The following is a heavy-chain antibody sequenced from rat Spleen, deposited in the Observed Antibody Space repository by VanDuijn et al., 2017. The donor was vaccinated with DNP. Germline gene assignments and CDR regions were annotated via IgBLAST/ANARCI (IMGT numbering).Heavy chain of an antibody. CDR2: IFYDGTST. Sequence: EVQLVESGGGLVQPGRSLKLSCAASGFTFSDYNMAWVRQAPRKGLEWVATIFYDGTSTYYRDSVKGRFTISRDIAKSSLYLQMDSLRSEDTATYYCTTERILRTLDYWGQGVMVTVSS. V-gene: IGHV5-7*01. J-gene: IGHJ2*01. CDR1: GFTFSDYN. CDR3: TTERILRTLDY. D-gene: IGHD1-6*01.